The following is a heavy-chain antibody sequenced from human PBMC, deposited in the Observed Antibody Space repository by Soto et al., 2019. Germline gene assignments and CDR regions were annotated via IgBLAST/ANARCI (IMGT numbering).Heavy chain of an antibody. CDR3: AKGGYTYGLDP. CDR1: GFSFSSSA. Sequence: EVQLLESGGGSAQPGGSLRLSCAASGFSFSSSAMSWVRQAPGTGLEWVSAISESGDNTFYADSVKGRFTISRENSNNALYLQMDTLRAEDTALYFCAKGGYTYGLDPWGQGTLVTVSS. CDR2: ISESGDNT. J-gene: IGHJ5*02. V-gene: IGHV3-23*01. D-gene: IGHD5-18*01.